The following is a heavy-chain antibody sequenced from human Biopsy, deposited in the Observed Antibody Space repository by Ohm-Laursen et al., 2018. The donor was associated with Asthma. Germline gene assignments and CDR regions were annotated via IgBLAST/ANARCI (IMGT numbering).Heavy chain of an antibody. CDR3: ARASVAASSNWFDP. CDR2: IHHSGTS. Sequence: TLSLTCTVSGDSIISGGCCWNWIRQHPGKGLEWIGYIHHSGTSYFNPSLKGRVTFSRDTSKNQFSLRLSSVTATDTAVYYCARASVAASSNWFDPWGQGTLVTVSS. V-gene: IGHV4-31*03. CDR1: GDSIISGGCC. J-gene: IGHJ5*02. D-gene: IGHD6-19*01.